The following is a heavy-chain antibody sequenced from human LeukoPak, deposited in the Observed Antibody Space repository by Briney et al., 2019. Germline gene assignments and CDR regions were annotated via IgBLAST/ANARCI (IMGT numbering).Heavy chain of an antibody. V-gene: IGHV4-59*12. J-gene: IGHJ4*02. Sequence: SETLSLTCTVSGGSISSYYWSWIRQPAGKGLEWIGEIYHSGSTNYNPSLRSRVTISVDKSENQFSLKLSSVTAADTAVYYCARNGDLCLEYWGQGALVTVSS. CDR1: GGSISSYY. CDR3: ARNGDLCLEY. CDR2: IYHSGST. D-gene: IGHD4-17*01.